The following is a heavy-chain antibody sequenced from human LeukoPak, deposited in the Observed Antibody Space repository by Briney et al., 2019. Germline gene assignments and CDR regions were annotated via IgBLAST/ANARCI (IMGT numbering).Heavy chain of an antibody. D-gene: IGHD3-3*01. Sequence: NPSETLSLTCSVSGDSITGYYWGWIRQPPGKGLEWIGNIYYTGNTYYNSSLKSRVTISVDTSKNQFSLKLSSVTAADTAVYYCARAGVDDFWSGFVVGGWFDPWGQGTLVTVSS. V-gene: IGHV4-39*07. CDR2: IYYTGNT. J-gene: IGHJ5*02. CDR1: GDSITGYY. CDR3: ARAGVDDFWSGFVVGGWFDP.